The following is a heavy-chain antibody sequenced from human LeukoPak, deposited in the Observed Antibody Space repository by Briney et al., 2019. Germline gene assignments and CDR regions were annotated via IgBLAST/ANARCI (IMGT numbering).Heavy chain of an antibody. J-gene: IGHJ4*02. CDR2: IKQDGSEK. Sequence: GGSLGLSCAASGFTFSSYWMSWVRQAPGKGLEWVANIKQDGSEKYYVDSVKGRFTISRDNAKNSLYLQMNSLRAEDTAVYYCASGGGYSDYVGYWGQGTLVTVSS. CDR1: GFTFSSYW. D-gene: IGHD5-12*01. V-gene: IGHV3-7*03. CDR3: ASGGGYSDYVGY.